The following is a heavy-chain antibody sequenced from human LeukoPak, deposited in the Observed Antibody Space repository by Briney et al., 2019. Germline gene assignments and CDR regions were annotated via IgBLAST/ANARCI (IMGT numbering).Heavy chain of an antibody. CDR2: ISYDGSNK. D-gene: IGHD2/OR15-2a*01. Sequence: GGSLRLSCAASGFTFSSYAMHWVRQAPGKGLEWVAVISYDGSNKYYADSVKGRFTISRDNGKNTLYLQMNSLRAEDTAVYYCASYLTSIPSGMDVWGQGTTVTVSS. CDR1: GFTFSSYA. V-gene: IGHV3-30-3*01. CDR3: ASYLTSIPSGMDV. J-gene: IGHJ6*02.